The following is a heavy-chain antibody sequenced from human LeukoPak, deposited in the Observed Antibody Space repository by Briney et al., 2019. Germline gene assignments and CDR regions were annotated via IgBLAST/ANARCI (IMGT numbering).Heavy chain of an antibody. CDR1: GGSISSYY. Sequence: SETLSLTCTVSGGSISSYYWSWIRQPAGKGLEWIGRIYTSGSTNYNPSLKSRVTMSVDTSKNQFSLKLSSVTAADTAVYYCAREPGQRRMYYYYYYMDVWGKGTTVTVSS. CDR3: AREPGQRRMYYYYYYMDV. CDR2: IYTSGST. J-gene: IGHJ6*03. D-gene: IGHD6-25*01. V-gene: IGHV4-4*07.